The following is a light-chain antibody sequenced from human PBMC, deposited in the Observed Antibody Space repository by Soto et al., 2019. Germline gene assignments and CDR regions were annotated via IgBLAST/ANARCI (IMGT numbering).Light chain of an antibody. V-gene: IGLV8-61*01. CDR3: VLYMGSGISV. Sequence: QTVVTQEPSFSVSPGGTVTLTFGFISVLVSTSYYPSWYQQTPGQAPRTLIYNTNTRSSGVPGRFSGSILGNKAALTIAWAQADDESDYYCVLYMGSGISVFGGETKLTIL. CDR2: NTN. CDR1: SVLVSTSYY. J-gene: IGLJ3*02.